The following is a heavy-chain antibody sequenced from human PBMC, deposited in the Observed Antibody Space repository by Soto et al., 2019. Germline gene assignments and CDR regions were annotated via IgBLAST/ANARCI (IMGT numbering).Heavy chain of an antibody. Sequence: SGPTLVNPTQTLTLTCTFSGFSLSTRGVGVGWIRQPPGKALEWLALIYWDDDKRYSPSLKSRLTITKDTSENQVVLTMTNMDPVYPATFYFAYDSARGIGFDYSGQGTLVTVSS. D-gene: IGHD3-3*02. V-gene: IGHV2-5*02. J-gene: IGHJ4*02. CDR1: GFSLSTRGVG. CDR3: AYDSARGIGFDY. CDR2: IYWDDDK.